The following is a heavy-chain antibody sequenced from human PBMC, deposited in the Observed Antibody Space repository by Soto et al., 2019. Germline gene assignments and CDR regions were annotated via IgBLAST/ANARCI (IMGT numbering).Heavy chain of an antibody. V-gene: IGHV4-30-4*02. D-gene: IGHD2-15*01. J-gene: IGHJ4*02. CDR3: AKEVVRALSNFFDY. CDR1: GGSISSGGAYY. Sequence: SETLSLTCAVSGGSISSGGAYYWSWIRQSPGKGLEWIAYIHYSGSTYYNSSLKSRVTMSVDTAKNQFSLRVEDTAVYYCAKEVVRALSNFFDYWGQGSLVTVSS. CDR2: IHYSGST.